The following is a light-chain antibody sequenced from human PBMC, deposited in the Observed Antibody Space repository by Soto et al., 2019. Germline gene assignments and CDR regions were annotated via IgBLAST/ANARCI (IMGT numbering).Light chain of an antibody. Sequence: EIVMTQSAATLSVSPGERATLSCRASQSINSNLAWYQQKPGQAARLLIYGASTRATDIPARFSGSGSGTEFTLTISSLQSEAFALYYCQQYNNWPPYTFGQGTKLEIK. V-gene: IGKV3-15*01. CDR3: QQYNNWPPYT. CDR2: GAS. J-gene: IGKJ2*01. CDR1: QSINSN.